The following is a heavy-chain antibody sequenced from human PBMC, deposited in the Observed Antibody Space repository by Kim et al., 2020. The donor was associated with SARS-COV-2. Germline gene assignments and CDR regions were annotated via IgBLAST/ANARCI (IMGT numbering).Heavy chain of an antibody. CDR1: GDTFTSYG. J-gene: IGHJ1*01. V-gene: IGHV1-18*01. D-gene: IGHD3-22*01. CDR3: ARHPGNPNYYDSSVYYFQH. CDR2: INTYNSNT. Sequence: ASVKVSCKASGDTFTSYGISWVRQAPGQGLEWMGWINTYNSNTNFAQKLQGRVTMTTDTSTSTAYMELRSLRSDDTAVYYCARHPGNPNYYDSSVYYFQHWGQGTLVTVSS.